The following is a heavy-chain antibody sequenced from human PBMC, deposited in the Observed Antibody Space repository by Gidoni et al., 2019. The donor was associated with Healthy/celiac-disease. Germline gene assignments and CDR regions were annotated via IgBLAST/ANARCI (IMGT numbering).Heavy chain of an antibody. CDR2: ISSSSSYI. CDR1: GFTFSSYS. Sequence: EVQLVESGGGLVKPGGSLRLSCAASGFTFSSYSMNWVRQAPGKGLEWVSSISSSSSYIYYADSVKGRFTISRDNAKNSLYLQMNSLRAEDTAVYYCARPRDYYSSGWYDPFDYWGQGTLVTVSS. CDR3: ARPRDYYSSGWYDPFDY. V-gene: IGHV3-21*01. J-gene: IGHJ4*02. D-gene: IGHD6-19*01.